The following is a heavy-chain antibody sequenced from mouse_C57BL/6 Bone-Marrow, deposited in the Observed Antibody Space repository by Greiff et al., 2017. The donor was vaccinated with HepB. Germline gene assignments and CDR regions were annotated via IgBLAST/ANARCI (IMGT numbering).Heavy chain of an antibody. D-gene: IGHD1-1*01. CDR2: IYPGSGST. Sequence: QVQLQQPGAELVKPGASVKMSCKASGYTFTSYWITWVKQRPGQGLEWIGDIYPGSGSTNYNKKFKSKATLTVDTSSSTAYMPRSSLTSEDSAVYYCARGTTVVAHLYFDYWGEGTTLTVSS. CDR1: GYTFTSYW. CDR3: ARGTTVVAHLYFDY. V-gene: IGHV1-55*01. J-gene: IGHJ2*01.